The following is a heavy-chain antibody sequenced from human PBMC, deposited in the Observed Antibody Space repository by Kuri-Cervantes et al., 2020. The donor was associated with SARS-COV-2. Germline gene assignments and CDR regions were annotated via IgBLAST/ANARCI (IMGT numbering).Heavy chain of an antibody. CDR1: GFTFSSYW. V-gene: IGHV3-7*05. D-gene: IGHD2-15*01. CDR3: ARDEYSGDIVAPDY. Sequence: ETLSLTCAASGFTFSSYWMSWVRQAPGKGLEWVANIKQDGSEKYYVDSVKGRFTISRDNAKNSLYLQMSSLRAEDTAVYYCARDEYSGDIVAPDYWGQGTLVTVSS. J-gene: IGHJ4*02. CDR2: IKQDGSEK.